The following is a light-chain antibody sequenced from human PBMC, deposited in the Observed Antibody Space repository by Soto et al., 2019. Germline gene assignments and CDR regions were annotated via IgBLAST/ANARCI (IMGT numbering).Light chain of an antibody. CDR3: TSYTSTSPYV. V-gene: IGLV2-14*01. J-gene: IGLJ1*01. CDR1: SSDVGTYNY. Sequence: QSVLTQPASVSGSPGQSITISCTGTSSDVGTYNYVSWYQHHPGKAPKLMIYEVTNRPSGVSNRFSGSKSGNTASLTISGLQAEDEADYYCTSYTSTSPYVFGPGTKVNVL. CDR2: EVT.